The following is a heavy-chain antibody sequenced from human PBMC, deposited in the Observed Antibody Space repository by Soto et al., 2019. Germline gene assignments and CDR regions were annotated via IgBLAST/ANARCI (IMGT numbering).Heavy chain of an antibody. CDR2: IYDSGNT. CDR3: ARKGGESSDGLSCFDA. D-gene: IGHD3-16*01. CDR1: GGSTSSDNY. Sequence: QVQLQESCPGLVKPSQTLSLTCTVSGGSTSSDNYWSWIRQPPGKGLEWIGHIYDSGNTDYNPSRQSRLAISIATSKNQVFLKLGSVTAADKDVYFCARKGGESSDGLSCFDARGQGTLVTVSS. J-gene: IGHJ5*02. V-gene: IGHV4-30-4*01.